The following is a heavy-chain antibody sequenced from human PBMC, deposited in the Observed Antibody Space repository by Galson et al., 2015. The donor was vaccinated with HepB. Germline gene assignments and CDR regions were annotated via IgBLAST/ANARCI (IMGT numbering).Heavy chain of an antibody. CDR3: ARAPQPRYFDWLSFDY. CDR1: GINFSDYA. CDR2: ISYDGSNE. Sequence: SLRLSCAASGINFSDYALHWVRQAPGKGLAWVAVISYDGSNEYYADSVKARFTISRDDSKNTLFLQMTSLRREDTAVYYCARAPQPRYFDWLSFDYWGQGSLGTDSS. J-gene: IGHJ4*02. D-gene: IGHD3-9*01. V-gene: IGHV3-30-3*01.